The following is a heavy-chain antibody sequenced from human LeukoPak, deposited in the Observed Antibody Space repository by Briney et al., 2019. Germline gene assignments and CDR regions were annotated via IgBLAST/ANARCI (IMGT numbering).Heavy chain of an antibody. Sequence: GGSLRLSCAASGFTFSTYWMHWVRQAPGKGLEWVSVIYSGGGTYYADSVKGRFTISRHNTLNTLYLQMNSLRAEDTAVYYCARGPSYYGSGTNYFDYWGQGTLVTVSS. V-gene: IGHV3-53*04. CDR2: IYSGGGT. D-gene: IGHD3-10*01. CDR1: GFTFSTYW. J-gene: IGHJ4*02. CDR3: ARGPSYYGSGTNYFDY.